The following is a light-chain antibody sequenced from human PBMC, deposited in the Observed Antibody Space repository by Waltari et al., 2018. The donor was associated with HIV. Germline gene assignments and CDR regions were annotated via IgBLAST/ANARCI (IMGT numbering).Light chain of an antibody. CDR3: CSYAGNREI. Sequence: QSALTQPASESGSRGQSITISCTGTSRDVGRYNLVSWYQQHPGKAPKLMIYEGSKRPSGVSNRFSGSKSGNTASLTISGLQTEDEADYYCCSYAGNREIFGGGTKLTVL. CDR2: EGS. J-gene: IGLJ2*01. V-gene: IGLV2-23*01. CDR1: SRDVGRYNL.